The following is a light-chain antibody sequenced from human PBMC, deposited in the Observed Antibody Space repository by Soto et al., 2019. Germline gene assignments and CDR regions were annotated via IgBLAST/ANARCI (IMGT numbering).Light chain of an antibody. J-gene: IGKJ1*01. Sequence: EIEFTQSPATLSLSPGETATLSCRASQNVDKFLAWYQQKPGQAPRLLIYGASTRATGIPARFSGSGSGTEFTLNINSLQSEDVAVYYCQQYNNWPRTFGQGTKVDIK. CDR2: GAS. CDR3: QQYNNWPRT. CDR1: QNVDKF. V-gene: IGKV3-15*01.